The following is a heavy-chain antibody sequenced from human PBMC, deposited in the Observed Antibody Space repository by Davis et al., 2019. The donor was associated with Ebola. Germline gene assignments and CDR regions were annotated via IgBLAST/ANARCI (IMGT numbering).Heavy chain of an antibody. CDR1: GFTFSSYW. Sequence: GESLKISCAASGFTFSSYWMHWVRQAPGKGLVWVARINGGGSITTYADAVKGRFTISRDNAKNTSYLQMNSLRDEDTAMYYCTREVTSGWKGWFDPWGQGTLVTVSS. V-gene: IGHV3-74*03. CDR2: INGGGSIT. CDR3: TREVTSGWKGWFDP. D-gene: IGHD6-19*01. J-gene: IGHJ5*02.